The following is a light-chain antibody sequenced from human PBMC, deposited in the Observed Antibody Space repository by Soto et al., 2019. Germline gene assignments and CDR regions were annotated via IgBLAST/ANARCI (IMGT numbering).Light chain of an antibody. CDR1: QTFVYRDGNTY. V-gene: IGKV2-30*01. Sequence: VVMTQSPLSLPVTLGQPASISCKSSQTFVYRDGNTYLNWIQQRPGQSPTRLIYQVSHRDSGVPDRFSGSGSGTDFTLKISRVEAEDVGVYYCVQGTHWPPFTFGQGTKLEIK. CDR3: VQGTHWPPFT. J-gene: IGKJ2*01. CDR2: QVS.